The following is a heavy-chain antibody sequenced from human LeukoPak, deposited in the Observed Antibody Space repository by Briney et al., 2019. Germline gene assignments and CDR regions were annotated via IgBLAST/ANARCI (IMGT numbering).Heavy chain of an antibody. V-gene: IGHV3-23*01. CDR3: ARAWYSSGWLDY. CDR1: GFTFSTNA. D-gene: IGHD6-19*01. CDR2: ISGSGAST. Sequence: GGSLRLSCLTSGFTFSTNAMSWVRQAPGKGLEWISGISGSGASTYYADSVTGRFTISRDNSRNTLYLQMNSLRAEDTAVYYCARAWYSSGWLDYWGQGTLVTVSS. J-gene: IGHJ4*02.